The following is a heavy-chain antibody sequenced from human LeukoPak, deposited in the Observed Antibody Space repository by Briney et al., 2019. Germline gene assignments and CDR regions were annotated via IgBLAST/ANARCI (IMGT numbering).Heavy chain of an antibody. V-gene: IGHV3-23*01. CDR2: TSDRGDYT. Sequence: GGSLRLSCAASGFTFTSYSMSWVRQAPGKGLEWVSGTSDRGDYTYYADSVKGRFTISRDSSKNTLFLQMNSLRAEDTALYFCARKAQYDGHYPLDYWGQGTLVTVSS. J-gene: IGHJ4*02. CDR3: ARKAQYDGHYPLDY. CDR1: GFTFTSYS. D-gene: IGHD3-16*01.